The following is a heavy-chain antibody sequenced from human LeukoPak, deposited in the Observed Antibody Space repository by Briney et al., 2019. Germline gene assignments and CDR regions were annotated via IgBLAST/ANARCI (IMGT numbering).Heavy chain of an antibody. J-gene: IGHJ5*02. D-gene: IGHD6-19*01. CDR3: ARDPRYYSSGWYNWFDP. Sequence: SETLSLTCTVSGGSISSYYWSWIRQPAGKGLEWIGRIYTSGSTNYSPSLKSRVTMSVDTSKNQFSLKLSSVTAADTAVYYCARDPRYYSSGWYNWFDPWGQRTLVTVSS. V-gene: IGHV4-4*07. CDR1: GGSISSYY. CDR2: IYTSGST.